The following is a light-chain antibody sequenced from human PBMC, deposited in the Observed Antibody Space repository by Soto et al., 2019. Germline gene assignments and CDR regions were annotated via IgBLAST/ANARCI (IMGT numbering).Light chain of an antibody. CDR3: QHYKKGTWT. Sequence: IVMTQSPATLPLSPGERATLSXRASHSVGRNLPWYQQRPGXAPRXXXDCXSTRATGSPARLSGSGSGTDFTLTISSLHSEDCALYSFQHYKKGTWTFGQGTKVDIK. J-gene: IGKJ1*01. V-gene: IGKV3-15*01. CDR1: HSVGRN. CDR2: CXS.